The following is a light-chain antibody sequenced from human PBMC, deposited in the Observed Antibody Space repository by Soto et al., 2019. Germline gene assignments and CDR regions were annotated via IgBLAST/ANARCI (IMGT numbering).Light chain of an antibody. V-gene: IGKV1-5*03. CDR2: RAS. J-gene: IGKJ1*01. Sequence: DIQMTQSPSTLSASVGDRVTITCRASQSISNWLAWYQQKPGKAPKLLIYRASTLGGGVPSRFSGSGSGTEFTLTISSLQPDDFATYYCQQYNTYSGTFGQGTKVEIK. CDR1: QSISNW. CDR3: QQYNTYSGT.